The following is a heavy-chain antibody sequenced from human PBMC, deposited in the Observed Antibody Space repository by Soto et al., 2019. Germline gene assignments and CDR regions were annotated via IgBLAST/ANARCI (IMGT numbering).Heavy chain of an antibody. CDR1: GYTFTSYA. J-gene: IGHJ3*02. CDR3: ARVPPYYYDSSGPDPQGDFDI. Sequence: ASVKVSCKASGYTFTSYAMHWVRQAPGQRLEWMGWINAGNGNTKYSQKFQGRVTITGDKSTSTAYMELSSLRSEDTAVYYCARVPPYYYDSSGPDPQGDFDIWGQGTRVTV. V-gene: IGHV1-3*01. CDR2: INAGNGNT. D-gene: IGHD3-22*01.